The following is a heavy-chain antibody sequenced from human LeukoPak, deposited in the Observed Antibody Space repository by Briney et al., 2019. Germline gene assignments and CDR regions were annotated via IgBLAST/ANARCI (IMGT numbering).Heavy chain of an antibody. D-gene: IGHD6-6*01. V-gene: IGHV1-46*01. Sequence: GASVTVSCKASGYIFTSYYMHWVRQAPGQGLEWMAIINPTDDITSYAPKFQGRVSMTRDMSTSTIYMELSSLRSDDTAVYYCARDGSYSSSSFDYWGQGTLVTVSS. CDR1: GYIFTSYY. J-gene: IGHJ4*02. CDR3: ARDGSYSSSSFDY. CDR2: INPTDDIT.